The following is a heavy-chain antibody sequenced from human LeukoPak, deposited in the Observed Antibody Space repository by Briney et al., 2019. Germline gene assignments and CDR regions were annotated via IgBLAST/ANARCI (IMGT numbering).Heavy chain of an antibody. V-gene: IGHV4-39*01. D-gene: IGHD3-10*01. CDR2: IYYSGSP. CDR3: ARHVGFITMVRGVINNNWFDP. CDR1: GGSITSVGYY. J-gene: IGHJ5*02. Sequence: PSETQSLTCTVSGGSITSVGYYWGWIRQPPGKGLEWIGSIYYSGSPYYNPSLKSRVTISVDTSKKQFSLKLSSVTAADTAVYYCARHVGFITMVRGVINNNWFDPWGQGTLVTVSS.